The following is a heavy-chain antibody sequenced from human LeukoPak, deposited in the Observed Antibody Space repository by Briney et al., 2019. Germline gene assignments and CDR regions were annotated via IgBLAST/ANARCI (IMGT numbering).Heavy chain of an antibody. CDR1: GGSISSSNYY. CDR3: GVSGSYPLPFDY. CDR2: IYYSGST. J-gene: IGHJ4*02. Sequence: PSETLSLTCTVSGGSISSSNYYWGWIRQPPGKGLEWIGSIYYSGSTYYNPSLKSRVTMSVDTSKNQFSLKLRSVTAADTAVYYCGVSGSYPLPFDYWGQGTLVTVSS. V-gene: IGHV4-39*07. D-gene: IGHD1-26*01.